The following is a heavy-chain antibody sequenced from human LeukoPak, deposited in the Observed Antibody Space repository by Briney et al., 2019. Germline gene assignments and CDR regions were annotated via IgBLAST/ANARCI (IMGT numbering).Heavy chain of an antibody. Sequence: PSETLTLTCGVSGLSLYGYFWSWIRQPPGKGLEWVGEISQSRSTNYNPSLKSRVTILLDTSKNHFSVRLSSVTAADTAVYYCARGIGAYYDSSGRKTLFDIWGQGTMVTVSS. D-gene: IGHD3-22*01. CDR1: GLSLYGYF. V-gene: IGHV4-34*01. J-gene: IGHJ3*02. CDR2: ISQSRST. CDR3: ARGIGAYYDSSGRKTLFDI.